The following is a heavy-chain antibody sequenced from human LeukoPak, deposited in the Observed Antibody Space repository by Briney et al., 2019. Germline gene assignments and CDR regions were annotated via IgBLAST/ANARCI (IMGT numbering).Heavy chain of an antibody. Sequence: GASVKVSCKASGYTFTGYYMHWVRQAPGQGLEWMGWINPNSGGTNYAQKFQGRVTMTRDTSISTAYMELSRLRSDDTAVYYCAREDYDYVWVSYRTPLDYWGQGTLVTVSS. CDR2: INPNSGGT. J-gene: IGHJ4*02. V-gene: IGHV1-2*02. CDR1: GYTFTGYY. D-gene: IGHD3-16*02. CDR3: AREDYDYVWVSYRTPLDY.